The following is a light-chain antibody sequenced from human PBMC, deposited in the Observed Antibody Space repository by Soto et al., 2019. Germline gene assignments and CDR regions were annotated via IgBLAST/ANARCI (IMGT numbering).Light chain of an antibody. V-gene: IGLV2-14*01. CDR3: SSYTKINTRACV. J-gene: IGLJ1*01. CDR1: SCAIGSYNR. CDR2: EVT. Sequence: QAALPPTPSVSGSPGHSVNIAWTGTSCAIGSYNRVSWYQQHPGKAPKLIIYEVTDRPSGVSNRFSGSKSGNTASMTISALQDEDEAEYYCSSYTKINTRACVFGNETKVTV.